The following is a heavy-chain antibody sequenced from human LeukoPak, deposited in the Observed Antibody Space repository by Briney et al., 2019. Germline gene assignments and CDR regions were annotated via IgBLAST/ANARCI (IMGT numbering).Heavy chain of an antibody. D-gene: IGHD3-3*01. Sequence: GASVKVSCKASGYTFTSYGISWVRQAPGQGLEWMGWISAYNGNTNYAQKLQGRVNMTTDTSTSTACMELRSLRSDDTAVYYCARVARGYDFWSGYYAPDYYYYGMDVWGQGTTVTVSS. CDR3: ARVARGYDFWSGYYAPDYYYYGMDV. CDR1: GYTFTSYG. V-gene: IGHV1-18*01. CDR2: ISAYNGNT. J-gene: IGHJ6*02.